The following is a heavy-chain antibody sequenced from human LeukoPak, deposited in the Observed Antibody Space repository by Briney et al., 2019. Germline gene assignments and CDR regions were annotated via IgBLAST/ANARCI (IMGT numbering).Heavy chain of an antibody. V-gene: IGHV3-9*01. CDR3: AKDMGGSGSSALDY. J-gene: IGHJ4*02. CDR2: ISWNSGSI. D-gene: IGHD3-10*01. Sequence: SLRLSCAASGFTFDDYAMHWVRQAPGKGLEWVSGISWNSGSIGYADSVKGRFTISRDNAKNSLYLQMNSLRAEDTALYYCAKDMGGSGSSALDYWGQGTLVTVSS. CDR1: GFTFDDYA.